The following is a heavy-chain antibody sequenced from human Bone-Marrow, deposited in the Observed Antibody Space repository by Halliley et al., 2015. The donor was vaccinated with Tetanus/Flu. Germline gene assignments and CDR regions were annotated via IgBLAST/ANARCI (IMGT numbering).Heavy chain of an antibody. CDR3: AKERGNYGNAVDY. Sequence: WVAVISYDGTNKYYADFVKGRFTISRDNSKNTLYLQINSLRLDDTATYYCAKERGNYGNAVDYWGQGALVTVSS. D-gene: IGHD1-7*01. J-gene: IGHJ4*02. V-gene: IGHV3-30-3*02. CDR2: ISYDGTNK.